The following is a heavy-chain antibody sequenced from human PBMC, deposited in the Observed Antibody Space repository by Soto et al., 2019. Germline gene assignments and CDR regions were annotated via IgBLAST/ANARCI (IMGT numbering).Heavy chain of an antibody. D-gene: IGHD3-3*01. CDR1: GFTFSDHW. J-gene: IGHJ3*01. CDR2: IKPDGSEK. Sequence: VQLVESGGGLVQPGGSLRLSCVASGFTFSDHWMTWVRQAPGRRPEWVANIKPDGSEKYYMDSVTGRFAISRDNAKNSLSLLMNSLGPEDTAVFYCVRIRGGGAYDLWGQGTTVTVS. V-gene: IGHV3-7*05. CDR3: VRIRGGGAYDL.